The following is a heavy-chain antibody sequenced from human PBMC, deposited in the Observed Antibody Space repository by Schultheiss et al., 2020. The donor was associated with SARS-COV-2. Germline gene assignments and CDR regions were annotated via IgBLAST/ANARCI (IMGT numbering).Heavy chain of an antibody. D-gene: IGHD1-14*01. CDR1: GGSISSGGYY. Sequence: SETLSLTCTVSGGSISSGGYYWSWIRQPAGKGLEWIGRIYTSGSTYYNPSLKSRVTISVDTSKNQFSLKLSSVTAADTAVYYCARAGHDFDYWGQGTLVTVSS. V-gene: IGHV4-61*02. CDR3: ARAGHDFDY. J-gene: IGHJ4*02. CDR2: IYTSGST.